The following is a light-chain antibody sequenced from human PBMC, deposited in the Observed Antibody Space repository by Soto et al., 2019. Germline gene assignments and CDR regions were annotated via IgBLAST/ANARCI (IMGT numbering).Light chain of an antibody. V-gene: IGKV3-15*01. CDR3: QQYNNWPPWT. CDR2: GAS. CDR1: QSVGSH. Sequence: EGVVTQSPATLSLAPGERATLSCRASQSVGSHLAWFQQKPGQAPRLLIYGASTRATGIPARFSGSGSGTEFTLTISNLQSEDFAVYYGQQYNNWPPWTFGQGTKVEIK. J-gene: IGKJ1*01.